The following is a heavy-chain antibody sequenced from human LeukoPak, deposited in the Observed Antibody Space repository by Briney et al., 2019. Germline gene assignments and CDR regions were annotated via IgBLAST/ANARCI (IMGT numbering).Heavy chain of an antibody. V-gene: IGHV3-23*01. CDR1: GFTFSSYA. CDR2: ISGSGGST. CDR3: AKGRYSYGSGDYYFDY. J-gene: IGHJ4*02. Sequence: GGSLRLSCAASGFTFSSYAMSWVRQAPGKGLEWVSAISGSGGSTYYADSVKGQFTISRDNSKNTLYLQMNSLRAEDTVVYYCAKGRYSYGSGDYYFDYWGQGTLVTVSS. D-gene: IGHD5-18*01.